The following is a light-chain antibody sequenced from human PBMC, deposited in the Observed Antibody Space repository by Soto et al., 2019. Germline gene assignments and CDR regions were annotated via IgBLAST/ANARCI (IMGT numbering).Light chain of an antibody. CDR2: EVS. V-gene: IGLV2-14*01. CDR3: SSYTSSTTWV. CDR1: SSDVGGYNY. Sequence: QSVLTQPASVSGSPGQPITISCTGTSSDVGGYNYVSWYQQHPGKAPKLMIYEVSHRPSGVSSRFSGSKSGNTASLTISGLQAEDEADYYCSSYTSSTTWVFGGGTKLTVL. J-gene: IGLJ3*02.